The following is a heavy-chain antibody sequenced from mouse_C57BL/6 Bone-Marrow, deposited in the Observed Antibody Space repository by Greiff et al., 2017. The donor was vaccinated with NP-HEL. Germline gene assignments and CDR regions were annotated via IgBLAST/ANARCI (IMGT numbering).Heavy chain of an antibody. V-gene: IGHV1-66*01. CDR1: GYSFTSYY. J-gene: IGHJ3*01. CDR2: IYPGSGNT. CDR3: ARELTPFSY. Sequence: VQLVESGPELVKPGASVKISCKASGYSFTSYYIHWVKQRPGQGLEWIGWIYPGSGNTKYNEKFKGKATLTADTSSSTAYMQLSSLTSEDSAVYYCARELTPFSYWGQGTLVTVSA.